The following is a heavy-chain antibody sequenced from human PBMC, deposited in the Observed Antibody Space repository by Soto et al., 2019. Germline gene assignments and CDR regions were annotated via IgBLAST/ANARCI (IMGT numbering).Heavy chain of an antibody. D-gene: IGHD6-19*01. J-gene: IGHJ4*02. CDR3: ARTVAGYFDS. Sequence: QVQLVQSGAEVKKPGASVKVSCKASGYTFTSSGISWVRQAPGQGPEWMGWLSTYNGDTNYAQKFQGRVTMTTDTSTSTAYMDLRSLRSDDRVVYYRARTVAGYFDSWGQGTLVTVSS. V-gene: IGHV1-18*01. CDR1: GYTFTSSG. CDR2: LSTYNGDT.